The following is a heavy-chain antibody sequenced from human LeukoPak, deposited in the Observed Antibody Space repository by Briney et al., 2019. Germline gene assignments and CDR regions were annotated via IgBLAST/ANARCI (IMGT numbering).Heavy chain of an antibody. CDR3: ARGQTSYYHYYGLDV. CDR1: GYTFTSYD. CDR2: MSPNSGNT. J-gene: IGHJ6*02. Sequence: ASVKVSCKASGYTFTSYDINWVRQAPGQGLEWMGWMSPNSGNTGYAQKFQGRVTMTRDTSVTTAYMELSSLRSEDTAVYYCARGQTSYYHYYGLDVWGQGTTVTVSS. V-gene: IGHV1-8*01.